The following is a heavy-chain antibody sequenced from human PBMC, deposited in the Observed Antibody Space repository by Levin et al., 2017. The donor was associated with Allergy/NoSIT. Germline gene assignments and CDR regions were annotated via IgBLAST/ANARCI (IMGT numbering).Heavy chain of an antibody. J-gene: IGHJ4*02. CDR1: GYSFTSYW. CDR3: ARHTYGGDPLADY. CDR2: IDPSDSYT. Sequence: GGSLRLSCKGSGYSFTSYWISWVRQMPGKGLEWMGRIDPSDSYTNYSPSFQGHVTISADKSISTAYLQWSGLKASDTAMYYCARHTYGGDPLADYWGQGTLVTVSS. V-gene: IGHV5-10-1*01. D-gene: IGHD2-21*02.